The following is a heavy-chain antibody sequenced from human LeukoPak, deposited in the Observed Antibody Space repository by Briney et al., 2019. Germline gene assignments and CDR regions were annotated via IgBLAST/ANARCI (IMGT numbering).Heavy chain of an antibody. V-gene: IGHV4-39*07. Sequence: SETLSLTCSVSGGSTRSGRHHWAWVRQPPGKGLEFIGSLDESGRPYYNAPLKSRVTISEDSSGKQFSLNLSSVTAADRAVYYCARDLGGYPFFMDVWGRGTTVIVSS. J-gene: IGHJ6*03. CDR1: GGSTRSGRHH. CDR2: LDESGRP. D-gene: IGHD2-15*01. CDR3: ARDLGGYPFFMDV.